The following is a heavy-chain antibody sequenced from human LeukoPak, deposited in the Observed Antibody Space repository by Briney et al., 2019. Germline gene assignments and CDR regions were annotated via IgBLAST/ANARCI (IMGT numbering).Heavy chain of an antibody. CDR1: GFTFSSYA. Sequence: AGSLRLSCAASGFTFSSYAMSWVRQAPGKGLEWVSGISGSGGSAYYADSVKGRFTISRDISKDTLYLEMNSLRAEDTAVYYCAKVAGSGSYYNGFDSWGQGTLVTVSS. CDR2: ISGSGGSA. D-gene: IGHD3-10*01. J-gene: IGHJ4*02. CDR3: AKVAGSGSYYNGFDS. V-gene: IGHV3-23*01.